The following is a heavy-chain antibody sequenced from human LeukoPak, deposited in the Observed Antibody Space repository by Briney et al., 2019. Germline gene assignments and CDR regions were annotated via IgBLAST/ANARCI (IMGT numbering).Heavy chain of an antibody. Sequence: IPGGSLRLSCAASGFRFCDYYMTWIRQAPGKVLEWVSYISNTGSTMYYADSVKGRFTISRDNAKNSLSLQMNSLRAEDTAVYYCARVYRSGGSIDYWGQGTLVTVSS. CDR1: GFRFCDYY. CDR2: ISNTGSTM. CDR3: ARVYRSGGSIDY. V-gene: IGHV3-11*04. J-gene: IGHJ4*02. D-gene: IGHD2-15*01.